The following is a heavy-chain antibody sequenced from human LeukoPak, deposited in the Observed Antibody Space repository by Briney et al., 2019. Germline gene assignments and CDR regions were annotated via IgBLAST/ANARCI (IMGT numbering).Heavy chain of an antibody. Sequence: ASVKVSCKASGYTFTSFYIHWVRQAPGQGLEWIGIINPSRGSTNYAQRFRGTVTMTRDTSTNTVYMELSSLRSEDTAVYYCAGGWVETGSHYQEFDYWGQGTQVTVSS. CDR1: GYTFTSFY. V-gene: IGHV1-46*01. D-gene: IGHD1-26*01. CDR3: AGGWVETGSHYQEFDY. CDR2: INPSRGST. J-gene: IGHJ4*02.